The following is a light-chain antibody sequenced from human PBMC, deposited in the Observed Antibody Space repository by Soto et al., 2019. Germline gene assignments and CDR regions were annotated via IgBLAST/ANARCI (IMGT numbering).Light chain of an antibody. Sequence: QSVLTQPPSMSGAPGQRVTISCTGSSSDIGAGYDVHWYQQFPGTAPKLLIYSNITRPSGVPDRFSGSKAGTSASLAITGLQAEDEADYYCQSYDSSLGGSKGVFGGGTKLIVL. CDR1: SSDIGAGYD. CDR2: SNI. J-gene: IGLJ3*02. CDR3: QSYDSSLGGSKGV. V-gene: IGLV1-40*01.